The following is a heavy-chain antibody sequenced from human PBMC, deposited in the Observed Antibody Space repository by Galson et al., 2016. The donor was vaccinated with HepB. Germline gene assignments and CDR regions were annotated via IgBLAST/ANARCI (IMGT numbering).Heavy chain of an antibody. Sequence: SLRLSCATSGFTFSSYWMTWVRQAPGKGLEWVANINQDGTETYYVRSVADRLTITRYNAKKSLYSQMDSMRAEDTAVYYCARSGEPSWGQGTLVTVSS. V-gene: IGHV3-7*01. CDR2: INQDGTET. CDR1: GFTFSSYW. J-gene: IGHJ5*02. CDR3: ARSGEPS. D-gene: IGHD4-17*01.